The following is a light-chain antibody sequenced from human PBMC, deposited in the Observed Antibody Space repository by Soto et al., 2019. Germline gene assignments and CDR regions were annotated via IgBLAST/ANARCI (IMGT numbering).Light chain of an antibody. Sequence: DIQMTQSPPTLSASLGDRVIITCRASQSIGSWLAWFQQKPGKAPTLLIYKASNLESGVPSRFSGSGSGTEFTLTITSLQPDDFATYYCQQYNSYPWTFGQGTKVDIK. V-gene: IGKV1-5*03. CDR2: KAS. CDR3: QQYNSYPWT. CDR1: QSIGSW. J-gene: IGKJ1*01.